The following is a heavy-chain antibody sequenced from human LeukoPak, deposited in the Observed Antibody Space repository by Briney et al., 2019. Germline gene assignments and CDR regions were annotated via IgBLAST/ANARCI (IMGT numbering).Heavy chain of an antibody. CDR2: INPNSGAT. Sequence: GASLKVSCKASGYTFTGSYIHWMRQAPGQGLEWMGWINPNSGATKYAQKFQGRVTVTRDTSTSTAYMELSGLRADDAAVYYCARVAYCTKGVCINFDLWGQGTLATVSS. J-gene: IGHJ4*02. CDR3: ARVAYCTKGVCINFDL. CDR1: GYTFTGSY. V-gene: IGHV1-2*02. D-gene: IGHD2-8*01.